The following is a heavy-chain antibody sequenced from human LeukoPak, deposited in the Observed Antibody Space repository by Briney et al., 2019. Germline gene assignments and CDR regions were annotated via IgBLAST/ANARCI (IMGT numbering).Heavy chain of an antibody. V-gene: IGHV3-7*01. D-gene: IGHD2-2*01. CDR3: ARGGTSGYSSTRHFWGGNYYFDY. J-gene: IGHJ4*02. Sequence: GGSLSLSCGPSGLTLDVYWVRWVRQAPGEVLEWVANINQDGSEKYYIDSARGRLTISRDNARHSLYLQVNSLRAEDTAVYYCARGGTSGYSSTRHFWGGNYYFDYWGQGSLVIVSS. CDR1: GLTLDVYW. CDR2: INQDGSEK.